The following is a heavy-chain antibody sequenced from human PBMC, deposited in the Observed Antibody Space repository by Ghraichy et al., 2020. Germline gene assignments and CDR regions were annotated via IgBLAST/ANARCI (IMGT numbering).Heavy chain of an antibody. CDR1: GASITNYY. Sequence: SQTLSLTCTVSGASITNYYWNWIRQPPGKGLEWIGSIYSSGTTNYNPSLQSRVTISVDTSKNQFSLNLRSVIAADTAFYFCARDGKGGYNIYDSWGQGTLVTVSS. D-gene: IGHD5-24*01. V-gene: IGHV4-59*01. CDR2: IYSSGTT. J-gene: IGHJ4*02. CDR3: ARDGKGGYNIYDS.